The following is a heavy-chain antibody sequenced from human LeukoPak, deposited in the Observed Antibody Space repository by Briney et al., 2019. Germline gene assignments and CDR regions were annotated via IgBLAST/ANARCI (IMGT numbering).Heavy chain of an antibody. V-gene: IGHV3-21*01. J-gene: IGHJ5*02. CDR3: ARDQSSVAGTTYNWFDP. CDR2: ISGSSYI. D-gene: IGHD6-19*01. Sequence: GGSLRLSCAASGFTFSSYSMNWIRQAPGKGLEWVSSISGSSYIYYADSVKGRFTISRDNAKNSLYLQMNSLRAEDTAVYYCARDQSSVAGTTYNWFDPWGQGTLVTVSS. CDR1: GFTFSSYS.